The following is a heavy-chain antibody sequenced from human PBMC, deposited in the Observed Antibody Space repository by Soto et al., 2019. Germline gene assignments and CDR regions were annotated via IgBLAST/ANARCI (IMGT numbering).Heavy chain of an antibody. CDR2: ISGSGGST. CDR1: GFTFSSYA. J-gene: IGHJ4*02. CDR3: AREMYVDTAMVPRNVFDY. D-gene: IGHD5-18*01. Sequence: GGSLRLSCAASGFTFSSYAMSWVRQAPGKGLEWVSAISGSGGSTYYADSVKGRFTISRDNSKNTLYLQMNSLRAEDTAVYYCAREMYVDTAMVPRNVFDYWGQGTLVTVSS. V-gene: IGHV3-23*01.